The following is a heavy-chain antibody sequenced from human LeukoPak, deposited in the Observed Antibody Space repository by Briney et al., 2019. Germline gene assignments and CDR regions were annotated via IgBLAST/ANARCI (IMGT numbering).Heavy chain of an antibody. J-gene: IGHJ4*02. D-gene: IGHD3-9*01. CDR3: TTVGDYDILTGYPIDY. CDR1: GFTFTNAW. Sequence: GGSLRLSCIISGFTFTNAWMSWVRHTPGEALEWVGRIKSKADDGTTDYAAPVKGRFTISRDDSKNTLYQQMNSLKTEDTAVYYCTTVGDYDILTGYPIDYWGQGTLVTVSS. CDR2: IKSKADDGTT. V-gene: IGHV3-15*01.